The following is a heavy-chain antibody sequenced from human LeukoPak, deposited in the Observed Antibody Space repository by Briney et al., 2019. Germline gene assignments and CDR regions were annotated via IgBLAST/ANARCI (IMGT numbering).Heavy chain of an antibody. V-gene: IGHV3-20*04. CDR1: GFTFDDYG. D-gene: IGHD6-13*01. J-gene: IGHJ4*02. Sequence: PGGSLRLSCAASGFTFDDYGMSWVRQAPGKGLEWVSGINWNGGSTGYADSVKGRFTISRDNAKNSLYLQMNSLRAEDMALYYCAKAASSSWYGYYFDYWGQGTLVTVSS. CDR3: AKAASSSWYGYYFDY. CDR2: INWNGGST.